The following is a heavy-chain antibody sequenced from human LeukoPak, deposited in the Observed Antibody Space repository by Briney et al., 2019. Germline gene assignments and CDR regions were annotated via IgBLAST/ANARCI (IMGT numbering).Heavy chain of an antibody. J-gene: IGHJ3*02. CDR2: IYYSGST. Sequence: MTSETLSLTCTVSGGSISSSSYYWGWIRQPPGKGLEWIGSIYYSGSTYYNPSLKSRVTISVDTSKNQFSLKLSSVTAADTAVYYCARIDGYNPEPDAFDIWGQGTMVTVSS. D-gene: IGHD5-24*01. V-gene: IGHV4-39*01. CDR3: ARIDGYNPEPDAFDI. CDR1: GGSISSSSYY.